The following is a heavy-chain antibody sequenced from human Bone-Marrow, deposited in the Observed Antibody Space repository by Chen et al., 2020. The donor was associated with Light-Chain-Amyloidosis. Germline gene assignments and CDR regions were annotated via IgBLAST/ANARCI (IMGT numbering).Heavy chain of an antibody. J-gene: IGHJ5*02. CDR1: GGTFNSYA. V-gene: IGHV1-69*01. CDR3: ARDETPIFGVVTYNWFDP. CDR2: TIPMFGTA. D-gene: IGHD3-3*01. Sequence: VQLVQSGAEVKMPGSSVKVSCRAPGGTFNSYAVSWIRQDPGQGLEWMGWTIPMFGTAHYAQKFQGRVTMTADESTNTAYMELSRLGSEDTAVYYCARDETPIFGVVTYNWFDPWGQGTLVTVSS.